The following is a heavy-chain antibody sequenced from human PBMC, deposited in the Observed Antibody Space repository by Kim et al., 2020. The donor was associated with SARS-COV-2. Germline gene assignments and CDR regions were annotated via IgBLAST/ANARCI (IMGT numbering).Heavy chain of an antibody. D-gene: IGHD6-13*01. CDR1: GGSISSSSYY. V-gene: IGHV4-39*01. J-gene: IGHJ4*02. Sequence: SETLSLTCTVSGGSISSSSYYWGWIRQPPGKGLEWIGSIYYSGSTYYNPSLKSRVTISVDTSKNQFSLKLSSVTAADTAVYYCARQSKIAAAAAFDYWGQGTLVTVSS. CDR3: ARQSKIAAAAAFDY. CDR2: IYYSGST.